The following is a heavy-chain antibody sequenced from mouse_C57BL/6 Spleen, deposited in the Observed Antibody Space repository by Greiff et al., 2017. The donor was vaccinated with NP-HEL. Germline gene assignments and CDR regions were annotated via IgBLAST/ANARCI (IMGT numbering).Heavy chain of an antibody. CDR3: ARYDYDAMDY. V-gene: IGHV1-55*01. J-gene: IGHJ4*01. CDR1: GYTFTSYW. Sequence: QVHVKQPGAELVKPGASVKMSCKASGYTFTSYWITWVKQRPGQGLEWIGDIYPGSGSTNYNEKFKSKATLTVDTSSSTAYMQLSSLTSEDSAVYYCARYDYDAMDYWGQGTSVTVSS. CDR2: IYPGSGST.